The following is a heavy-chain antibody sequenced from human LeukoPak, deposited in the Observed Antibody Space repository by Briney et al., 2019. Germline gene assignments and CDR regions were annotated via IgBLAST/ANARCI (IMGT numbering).Heavy chain of an antibody. J-gene: IGHJ4*02. CDR2: IYLYGTT. V-gene: IGHV4-4*02. D-gene: IGHD3-10*01. Sequence: PSETLSLTCSVSIGSISSSKWWSWVRQSPVKGLEWIGEIYLYGTTNYNPSFTSRVTISVDTSKNQFSLKLNSVTAADTAVYYCAREGTMVRREGFDYWGQGTLVTVSS. CDR1: IGSISSSKW. CDR3: AREGTMVRREGFDY.